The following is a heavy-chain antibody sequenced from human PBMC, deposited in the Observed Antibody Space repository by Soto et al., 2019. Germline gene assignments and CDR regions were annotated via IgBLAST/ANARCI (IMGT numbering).Heavy chain of an antibody. CDR3: TRVGGYYGDYPNFDY. J-gene: IGHJ4*02. D-gene: IGHD4-17*01. CDR1: GGSISTYY. V-gene: IGHV4-59*01. CDR2: IYYSGTT. Sequence: NPSETLSLTCTVSGGSISTYYWSWIRQPPGKGLEWIGYIYYSGTTKYNPSLKSRVTISVDTSKNHFSLKLSSVTAADTAVYYCTRVGGYYGDYPNFDYWGQGALVTVSS.